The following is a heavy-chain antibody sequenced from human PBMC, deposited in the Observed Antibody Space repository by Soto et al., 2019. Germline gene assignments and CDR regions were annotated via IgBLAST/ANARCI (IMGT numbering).Heavy chain of an antibody. D-gene: IGHD3-9*01. CDR3: TTTPDILTSQYLGYYYYYYMDV. CDR1: GFTFSNAW. V-gene: IGHV3-15*07. CDR2: IKSKADGGTP. Sequence: GGSLRLSCAASGFTFSNAWMNWVRQAPGKGLEWVGRIKSKADGGTPDFAAPVKGRFAISRDDSKNTVYLQMSSLKTEDTAVYYFTTTPDILTSQYLGYYYYYYMDVWGKGTTVTVSS. J-gene: IGHJ6*03.